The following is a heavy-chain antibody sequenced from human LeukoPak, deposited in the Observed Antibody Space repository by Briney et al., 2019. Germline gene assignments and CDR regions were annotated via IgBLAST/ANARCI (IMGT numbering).Heavy chain of an antibody. V-gene: IGHV4-59*01. CDR1: GGSISSYY. CDR2: IYYSGST. J-gene: IGHJ3*02. Sequence: SETLSLTCTVSGGSISSYYWSWIRQPPGKGLEWIGYIYYSGSTNYNPSLKSRVTISVDTSKNQFSLKLSSVTAADTAVYYCARETPPTDFAFDIWGQGTMVTVSS. CDR3: ARETPPTDFAFDI. D-gene: IGHD4-17*01.